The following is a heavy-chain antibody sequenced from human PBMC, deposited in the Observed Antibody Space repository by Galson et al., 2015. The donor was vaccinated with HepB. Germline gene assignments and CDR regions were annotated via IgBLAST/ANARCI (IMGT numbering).Heavy chain of an antibody. CDR1: GFTSSNYC. J-gene: IGHJ4*02. D-gene: IGHD3-10*01. CDR3: ARVRAYGSGSYYIFDY. CDR2: VKQDGGEK. Sequence: SLRLSCAVSGFTSSNYCMSWVRQAPGKGLEWVANVKQDGGEKYYVDSVKGRFTISRDNAKNSLYLQMNSLRAEDTAVYFCARVRAYGSGSYYIFDYWGQGTLVTVSS. V-gene: IGHV3-7*01.